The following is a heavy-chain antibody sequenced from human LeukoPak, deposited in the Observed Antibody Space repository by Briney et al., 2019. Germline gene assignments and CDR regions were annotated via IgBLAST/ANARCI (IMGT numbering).Heavy chain of an antibody. Sequence: PGGSLRLSCAASGFSFSTSWMAWVRQAPGKGLQWVGNINPDESHTDYMDSVKGRFTMSRDNAENSLFLQVHSLRDEDTAVYYCARDRAYDAFDYWGRGTLVTVSS. CDR1: GFSFSTSW. CDR2: INPDESHT. J-gene: IGHJ4*02. V-gene: IGHV3-7*01. CDR3: ARDRAYDAFDY. D-gene: IGHD5-12*01.